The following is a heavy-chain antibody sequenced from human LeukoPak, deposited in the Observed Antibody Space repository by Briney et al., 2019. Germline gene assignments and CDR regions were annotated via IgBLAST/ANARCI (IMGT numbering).Heavy chain of an antibody. J-gene: IGHJ4*02. CDR3: AKGGATVIDY. V-gene: IGHV3-74*01. CDR1: GFTFSSYS. D-gene: IGHD4-17*01. CDR2: INSDGSST. Sequence: GGSLRLSCAASGFTFSSYSMNWVRQAPGKGLAWVSRINSDGSSTTSADSVKGRFTISRDNAKNTLYLQMNSLRAEDTAVYYCAKGGATVIDYWGQGTLVTVSS.